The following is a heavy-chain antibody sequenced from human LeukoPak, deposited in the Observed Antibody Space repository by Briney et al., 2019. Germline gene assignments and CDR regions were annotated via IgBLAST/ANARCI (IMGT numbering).Heavy chain of an antibody. J-gene: IGHJ5*02. V-gene: IGHV1-18*01. CDR3: ARETIAYYYDSSGYWFDP. D-gene: IGHD3-22*01. CDR1: GYTFTSYG. Sequence: ASVKVSCKASGYTFTSYGISWVRQAPGQGLEWMGWISAYNGNTNYAQKLQGRVTMTTDTSTSTAYMELRSLRSDDTAVYYCARETIAYYYDSSGYWFDPWGQGTLDTVSS. CDR2: ISAYNGNT.